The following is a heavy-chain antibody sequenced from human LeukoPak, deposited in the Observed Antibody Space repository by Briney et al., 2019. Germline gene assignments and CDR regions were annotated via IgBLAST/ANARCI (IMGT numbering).Heavy chain of an antibody. D-gene: IGHD3-10*01. CDR3: ASGGSGSSVDYFEY. CDR2: IIPIFGTA. V-gene: IGHV1-69*13. Sequence: SVKVFCKASGGTFSSYGISWVGQAPGQGLEWMGGIIPIFGTANYAQRFQGRVTITADESTSTAYMELSSLRSEDTAVYYCASGGSGSSVDYFEYWGQGTLVTVSS. J-gene: IGHJ4*02. CDR1: GGTFSSYG.